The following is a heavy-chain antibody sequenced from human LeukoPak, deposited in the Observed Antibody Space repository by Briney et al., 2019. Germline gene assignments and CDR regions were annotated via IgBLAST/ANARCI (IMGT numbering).Heavy chain of an antibody. CDR1: GGSFSGYY. D-gene: IGHD6-13*01. J-gene: IGHJ6*03. Sequence: SETLSLTCAVYGGSFSGYYWSWIRQPPGKGLEWIGEINHSGSTNYNPSLKSRVTISVDTSKNQFSLKLSSVTAADTAVYYCARGPERSPYSSSWYGPYYYYYMDVWGKGTTVTVSS. CDR3: ARGPERSPYSSSWYGPYYYYYMDV. V-gene: IGHV4-34*01. CDR2: INHSGST.